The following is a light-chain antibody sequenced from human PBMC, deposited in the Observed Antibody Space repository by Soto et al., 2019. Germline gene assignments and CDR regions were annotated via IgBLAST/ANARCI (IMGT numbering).Light chain of an antibody. CDR1: SSDVGNYDY. V-gene: IGLV2-14*01. CDR2: HVS. J-gene: IGLJ1*01. Sequence: QSALTQPASVSGSPGQSITIPCTGSSSDVGNYDYVSWYQQHPGKAPRLMIYHVSYRPSGVSYRFSGSKSGNTASLTISGLQAEDEADYYCFSYTTSGTYVFGSGTKVTVL. CDR3: FSYTTSGTYV.